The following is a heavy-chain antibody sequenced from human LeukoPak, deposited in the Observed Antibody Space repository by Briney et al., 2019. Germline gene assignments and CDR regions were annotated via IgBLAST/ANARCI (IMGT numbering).Heavy chain of an antibody. Sequence: PGGSLRLSCAASGFTFGSYAMSWVRQAPGKRLEWVAGISGSGGSTYYADSVKGRFTISRDNSKNTLYLQMNSLRAEDTAVYYCAKEDVYGGNSALDYWGQETLVTVSS. CDR1: GFTFGSYA. D-gene: IGHD4-23*01. V-gene: IGHV3-23*01. J-gene: IGHJ4*02. CDR3: AKEDVYGGNSALDY. CDR2: ISGSGGST.